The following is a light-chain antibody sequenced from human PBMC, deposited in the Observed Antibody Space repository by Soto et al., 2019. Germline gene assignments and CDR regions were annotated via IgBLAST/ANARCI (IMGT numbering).Light chain of an antibody. CDR1: QSVSSN. V-gene: IGKV3-15*01. Sequence: EIVMTQSPATLSVSPGERATLSCRASQSVSSNLAWYQQKPGQAPRLLIYGASSRATGIPARFSGSGSGTEFNLTISSLQSEDFAVYYCQQYNKWPPYTFGQGPKLEIK. J-gene: IGKJ2*01. CDR3: QQYNKWPPYT. CDR2: GAS.